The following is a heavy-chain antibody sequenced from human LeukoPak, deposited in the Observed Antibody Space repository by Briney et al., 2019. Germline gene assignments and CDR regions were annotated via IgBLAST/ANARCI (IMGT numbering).Heavy chain of an antibody. D-gene: IGHD3-22*01. CDR3: AGDKYYYDSSGYLPFDY. CDR1: GYTFTCYY. V-gene: IGHV1-2*02. CDR2: INPNSGGT. J-gene: IGHJ4*02. Sequence: ASVKVSCKASGYTFTCYYMHWVRQAPGQGLEWMGWINPNSGGTNYAQKFQGRVTMTRDTSISTAYMELSRLRSDDTAVYYCAGDKYYYDSSGYLPFDYWGQGTLVTVSS.